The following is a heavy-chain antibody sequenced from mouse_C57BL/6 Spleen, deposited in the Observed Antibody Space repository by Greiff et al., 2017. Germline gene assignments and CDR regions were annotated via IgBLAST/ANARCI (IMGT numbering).Heavy chain of an antibody. CDR3: ARWYYSNYEGYFDY. J-gene: IGHJ2*01. D-gene: IGHD2-5*01. CDR1: GYTFTSYG. V-gene: IGHV1-81*01. CDR2: IYPRSGNT. Sequence: QVHVKQSGAELARPGASVKLSCKASGYTFTSYGISWVKQRTGQGLEWIGEIYPRSGNTYYNEKFKGKATLTADKSSSTAYMELRSLTSEDSAVYFGARWYYSNYEGYFDYWGQGTTLTVSS.